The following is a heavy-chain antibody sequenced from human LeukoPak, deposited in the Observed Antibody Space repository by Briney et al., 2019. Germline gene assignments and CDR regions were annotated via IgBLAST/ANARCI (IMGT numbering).Heavy chain of an antibody. CDR3: ARTRGYCTNGVCYRDAFDI. D-gene: IGHD2-8*01. J-gene: IGHJ3*02. V-gene: IGHV3-21*01. CDR2: ISSSSSYI. CDR1: GFTFSSYS. Sequence: GGSLRLSCAASGFTFSSYSMNWVRQAPGKGLEWVSSISSSSSYIYYADSVKGRFTISRDNAKNSLYLQKNSLRAEDTAVYYCARTRGYCTNGVCYRDAFDIWGQGTMVTVSS.